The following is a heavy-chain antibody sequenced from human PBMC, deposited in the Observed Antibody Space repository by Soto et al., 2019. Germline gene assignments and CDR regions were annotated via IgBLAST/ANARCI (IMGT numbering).Heavy chain of an antibody. CDR3: ARDRGYCSGGSCSRTYYYYGMDV. D-gene: IGHD2-15*01. J-gene: IGHJ6*02. CDR2: IWYDGSNK. CDR1: GFTFSSYG. Sequence: GGSLRRSCAASGFTFSSYGMHWVRQAPGKGLEWVAVIWYDGSNKYYADSVKGRFTISRDDSKNTLYLQMNSLRAEDTAVYYCARDRGYCSGGSCSRTYYYYGMDVWGQGTTVTVSS. V-gene: IGHV3-33*01.